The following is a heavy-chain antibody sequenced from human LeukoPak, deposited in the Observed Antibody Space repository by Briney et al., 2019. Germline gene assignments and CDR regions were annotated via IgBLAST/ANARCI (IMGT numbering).Heavy chain of an antibody. V-gene: IGHV4-39*07. D-gene: IGHD3-3*01. CDR3: ARGVEEWLLRTDYFDY. CDR1: GAYFSSRSYY. Sequence: SETLSLICTVSGAYFSSRSYYWGWIRQPPGKGLEWIGAIYYSGNTYYNPSLRSRVTISSDTSKNLFSLKLSSVSAADTAVYYCARGVEEWLLRTDYFDYWGQGTLVTVSS. J-gene: IGHJ4*02. CDR2: IYYSGNT.